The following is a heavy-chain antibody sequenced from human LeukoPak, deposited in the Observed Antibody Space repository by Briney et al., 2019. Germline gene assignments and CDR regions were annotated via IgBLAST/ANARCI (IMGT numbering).Heavy chain of an antibody. Sequence: SETLSLTCTVSGGSISSYYWSWIRQPAGKGLEWIGRIYTSGSTNYNPSLKSRVTMSVDTSKNQFSLKLSSVTAADTAVYYCARSLFGVMVAASRINWFDPWGQGTLVTVSS. CDR3: ARSLFGVMVAASRINWFDP. CDR1: GGSISSYY. J-gene: IGHJ5*02. CDR2: IYTSGST. V-gene: IGHV4-4*07. D-gene: IGHD2-15*01.